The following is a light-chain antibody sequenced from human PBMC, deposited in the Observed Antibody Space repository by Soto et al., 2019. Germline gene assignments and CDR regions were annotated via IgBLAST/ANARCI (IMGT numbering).Light chain of an antibody. Sequence: QSVLTQPPSASGTPGQRVTISCSGSSSNIGRHGVNWYQHLPGAAPKLLIYSNNQRPSGVPDRFSGSTSGTSVSLTISGRQSEDEADYYWATWDDSLNGVVFGGGTKVTVL. CDR2: SNN. CDR3: ATWDDSLNGVV. J-gene: IGLJ2*01. CDR1: SSNIGRHG. V-gene: IGLV1-44*01.